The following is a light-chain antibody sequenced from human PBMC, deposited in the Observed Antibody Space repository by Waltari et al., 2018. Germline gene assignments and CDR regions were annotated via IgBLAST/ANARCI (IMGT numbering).Light chain of an antibody. CDR1: QNIIKY. V-gene: IGKV1-39*01. CDR3: QQSYTTPPT. J-gene: IGKJ5*01. Sequence: DIQMTQSPSSLSTSVGDRVTITCRASQNIIKYLNWYQQKPGKAPNLLIYAASSLQSGVPSRFSGSGSGTDFTLTISGLQPKDFATYYCQQSYTTPPTFGQGTRLEIK. CDR2: AAS.